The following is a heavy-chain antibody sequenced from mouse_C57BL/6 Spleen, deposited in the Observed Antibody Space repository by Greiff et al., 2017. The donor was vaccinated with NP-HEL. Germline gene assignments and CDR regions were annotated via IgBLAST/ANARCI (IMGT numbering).Heavy chain of an antibody. D-gene: IGHD4-1*01. V-gene: IGHV5-6*01. Sequence: EVQGVESGGDLVKPGGSLKLSCAASGFTFSSYGMSWVRQTPDKRLEWVATISSGGSYTYYPDSVKGRFTISRDNAKNTLYLQMSSLKSEDTAMYYCARETANFDYWGQSTTLTVSS. CDR3: ARETANFDY. J-gene: IGHJ2*01. CDR1: GFTFSSYG. CDR2: ISSGGSYT.